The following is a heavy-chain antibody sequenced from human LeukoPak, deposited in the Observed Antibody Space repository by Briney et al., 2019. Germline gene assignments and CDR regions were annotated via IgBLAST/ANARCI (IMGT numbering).Heavy chain of an antibody. D-gene: IGHD3-22*01. Sequence: PSETLSLTCTVSGGSISSYYWSWIRQPAGKGLEWIGHIYTGGSTNYNPSLKSRVTMSADTSKNQFSLKLSSVTAADTAVYYCARSYYDSSGYYLVYYFDYWGQGTLVTVSA. CDR2: IYTGGST. V-gene: IGHV4-4*07. J-gene: IGHJ4*02. CDR3: ARSYYDSSGYYLVYYFDY. CDR1: GGSISSYY.